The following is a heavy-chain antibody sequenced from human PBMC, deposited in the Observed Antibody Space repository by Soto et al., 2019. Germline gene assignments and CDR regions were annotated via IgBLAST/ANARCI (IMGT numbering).Heavy chain of an antibody. J-gene: IGHJ4*02. V-gene: IGHV1-18*01. D-gene: IGHD2-2*01. CDR3: ATEGLHPYCISTSCYYFYYFDY. CDR1: GYTFTSYG. CDR2: ISAYNGNT. Sequence: GASVKVSCKASGYTFTSYGISWVRQAPGQGLEWMGWISAYNGNTNYAQKLQGRVTMTTDTSTSTAYMELSSLRSEDTAVYYCATEGLHPYCISTSCYYFYYFDYWGQGTLVTVSS.